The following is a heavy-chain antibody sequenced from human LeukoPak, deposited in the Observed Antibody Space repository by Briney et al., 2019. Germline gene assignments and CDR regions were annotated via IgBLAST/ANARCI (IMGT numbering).Heavy chain of an antibody. CDR1: GFTFSNYA. J-gene: IGHJ6*02. CDR3: AKKVITYYYGMDV. Sequence: GGSLRLPCAASGFTFSNYAMSWVRQAPGKGLEWVSGISGSGGATYYADSVKGRFTISRDNSKNTLYLQMSGLRAEDTAVYYCAKKVITYYYGMDVWGQGTTVTVSS. V-gene: IGHV3-23*01. D-gene: IGHD2-21*01. CDR2: ISGSGGAT.